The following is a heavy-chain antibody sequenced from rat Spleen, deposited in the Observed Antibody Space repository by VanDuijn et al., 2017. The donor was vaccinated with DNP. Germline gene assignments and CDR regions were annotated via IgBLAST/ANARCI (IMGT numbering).Heavy chain of an antibody. CDR3: VRGDWAH. V-gene: IGHV2-30*01. J-gene: IGHJ2*01. CDR1: GFSLTSYN. Sequence: QVQLKESGPGLVQPSQTLSLTCTVSGFSLTSYNVHWVRQPPGKGLEWMGVIWNNGGTDYNSALKSRLSISRDTSKSQVFLKMNSLQTEDMATYYCVRGDWAHWGQGVMVTVSS. CDR2: IWNNGGT. D-gene: IGHD4-6*01.